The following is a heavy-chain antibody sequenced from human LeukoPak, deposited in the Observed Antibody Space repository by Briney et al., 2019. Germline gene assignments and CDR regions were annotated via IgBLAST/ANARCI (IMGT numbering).Heavy chain of an antibody. D-gene: IGHD2-8*01. V-gene: IGHV3-30*02. Sequence: GGSLRLSCSASGFTFSDKGRHWVRQAPGKGLEGVTFIRFDGSTNYAASVRGRFTISKDNSKNTLYLQMASLRPEDTAVYYCAKTSFWDANGHFYHMDVWGEGTTVTISS. CDR1: GFTFSDKG. CDR2: IRFDGSTN. J-gene: IGHJ6*03. CDR3: AKTSFWDANGHFYHMDV.